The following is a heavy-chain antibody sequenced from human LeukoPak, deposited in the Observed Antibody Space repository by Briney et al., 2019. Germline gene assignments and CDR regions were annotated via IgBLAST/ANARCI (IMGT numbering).Heavy chain of an antibody. CDR2: IGPYNGAT. D-gene: IGHD1-1*01. CDR1: GYTFTTYG. J-gene: IGHJ4*02. V-gene: IGHV1-18*01. Sequence: GASVKVSCKASGYTFTTYGITWIRQAPGQGLEWLGWIGPYNGATEYAQNLQDRVSMTTDTSTNTAYIEVRSLKSDDTAVYYCAGDSDWNVDYWGQGTLVTVSS. CDR3: AGDSDWNVDY.